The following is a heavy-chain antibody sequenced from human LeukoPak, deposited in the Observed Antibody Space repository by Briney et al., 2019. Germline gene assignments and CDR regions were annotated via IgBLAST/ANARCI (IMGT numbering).Heavy chain of an antibody. Sequence: SGGSLRLSCAASGLTFSNTYMTWVRQAPGKGLEWVSVISGSGDSTYYADSVKGRFTISRDNSKNTLYLQMNSLRGEDTAVYSCTKCSTGSCYSPIDYWGQGTLVTVSS. D-gene: IGHD2-15*01. CDR3: TKCSTGSCYSPIDY. V-gene: IGHV3-23*01. J-gene: IGHJ4*02. CDR1: GLTFSNTY. CDR2: ISGSGDST.